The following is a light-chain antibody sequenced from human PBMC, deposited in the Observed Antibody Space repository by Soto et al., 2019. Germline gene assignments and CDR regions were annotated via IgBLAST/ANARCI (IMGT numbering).Light chain of an antibody. CDR1: QGIRDD. CDR2: SAS. J-gene: IGKJ1*01. CDR3: LQDYNYPWT. Sequence: AIQMTQSPSSLSASVGDRVTITCRASQGIRDDLGWYQQKPGKAPKLLIYSASSLQSGVPSRFSGSGSGTDFTPTISSLQPEDFATYYCLQDYNYPWTFGQGTKVDIK. V-gene: IGKV1-6*01.